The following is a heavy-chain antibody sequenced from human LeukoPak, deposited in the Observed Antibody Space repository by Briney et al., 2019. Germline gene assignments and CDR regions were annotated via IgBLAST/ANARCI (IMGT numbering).Heavy chain of an antibody. D-gene: IGHD3-22*01. CDR3: ARGPRYYYDSSGYYYAYY. CDR1: GGSFSGYY. CDR2: INHSGST. Sequence: SETLSLTCAAYGGSFSGYYWSWIRQPPGKGLEWIGEINHSGSTNYNPSLKSRVTISVDTSKNQFSLKLSSVTAADTAVYYCARGPRYYYDSSGYYYAYYWGQGTLVTVSS. J-gene: IGHJ4*02. V-gene: IGHV4-34*01.